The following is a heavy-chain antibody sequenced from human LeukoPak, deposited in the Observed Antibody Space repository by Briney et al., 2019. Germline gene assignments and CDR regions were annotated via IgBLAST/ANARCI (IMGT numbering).Heavy chain of an antibody. J-gene: IGHJ5*02. V-gene: IGHV4-4*07. Sequence: SETLSLTCTVSGGSISSYYWSWIRQPAGKGLEWIGRIYTGGSTNYNPSLKSRVTMSVDTSKNQFSLKLSSVTAADTAVYYCARGDLRLHWFDPWGQGTLVTVSS. CDR1: GGSISSYY. CDR2: IYTGGST. CDR3: ARGDLRLHWFDP.